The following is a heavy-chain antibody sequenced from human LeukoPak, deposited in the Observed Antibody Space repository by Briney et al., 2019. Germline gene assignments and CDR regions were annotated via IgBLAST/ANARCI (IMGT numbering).Heavy chain of an antibody. D-gene: IGHD3-16*02. CDR3: ARSPAQYYDYVWGSYRYRHFDY. CDR2: MNPNSGNT. J-gene: IGHJ4*02. CDR1: GYTFTSYD. V-gene: IGHV1-8*01. Sequence: ASVKVSCKASGYTFTSYDINWVRQATGQGLEWMGWMNPNSGNTGYAQKFQGRVTMTRDTPISTAYMELSSLRSEDTAVYYCARSPAQYYDYVWGSYRYRHFDYWGQGTLVTVSS.